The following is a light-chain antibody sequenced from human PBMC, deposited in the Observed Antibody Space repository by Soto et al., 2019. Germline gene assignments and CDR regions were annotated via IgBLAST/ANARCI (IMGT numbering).Light chain of an antibody. CDR1: QSVNNNY. CDR2: GAS. V-gene: IGKV3-20*01. CDR3: QQYAGSPPT. J-gene: IGKJ5*01. Sequence: EIVLTQSPGTLSLSPGERATLSCRASQSVNNNYLAWYQQKPGQAPRLLFYGASSRATGIPDRFSGSGSGTDFTLTISSLDPEDFAVYSCQQYAGSPPTFGQGTRLEI.